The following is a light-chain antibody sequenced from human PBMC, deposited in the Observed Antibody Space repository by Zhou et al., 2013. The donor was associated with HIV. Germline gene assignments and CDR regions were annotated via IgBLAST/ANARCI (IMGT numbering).Light chain of an antibody. V-gene: IGKV3-15*01. J-gene: IGKJ4*01. CDR2: GAS. CDR1: QSVSSSY. Sequence: EIVLTQSPGTLSLSPGERATLSCRASQSVSSSYLAWYQQKPGQAPRLLIYGASTRATGIPARFSGSGSGTEFTLTVSSLQSEDFAVYYCQQYYDWPPVTFGGGTKVEI. CDR3: QQYYDWPPVT.